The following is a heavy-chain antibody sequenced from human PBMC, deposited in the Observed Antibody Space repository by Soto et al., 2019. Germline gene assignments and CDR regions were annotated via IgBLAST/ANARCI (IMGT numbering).Heavy chain of an antibody. CDR1: GYTFTSYA. CDR2: INSDNGNT. CDR3: ARPVTTYNYFYGVDV. V-gene: IGHV1-3*01. Sequence: QVQLVQSGAEVKKPGASVKVSCKASGYTFTSYAIHWVRQAPGQRLEWMGWINSDNGNTKYSQKFQDRVAITRDTSASTVYMELSSLSSEDTAVYYCARPVTTYNYFYGVDVWGQGTTVTVSS. D-gene: IGHD4-17*01. J-gene: IGHJ6*02.